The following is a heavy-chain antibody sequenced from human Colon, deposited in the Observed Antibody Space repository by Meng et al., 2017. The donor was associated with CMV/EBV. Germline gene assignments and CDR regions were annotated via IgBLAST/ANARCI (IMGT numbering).Heavy chain of an antibody. V-gene: IGHV1-2*02. Sequence: ASVKVSCKSSGYSFTDYYVHWVRQAPEQGLEWVGWINPNTGVTSYAQKFQGRVTMTRDTSITTAYMELTRLTSDDTAIYYCAKAVAASDYYYRGMDVWGQGTTVTVSS. CDR1: GYSFTDYY. J-gene: IGHJ6*02. CDR2: INPNTGVT. CDR3: AKAVAASDYYYRGMDV. D-gene: IGHD2-15*01.